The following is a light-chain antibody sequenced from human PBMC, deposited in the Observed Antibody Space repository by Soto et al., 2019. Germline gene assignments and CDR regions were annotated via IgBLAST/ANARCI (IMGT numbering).Light chain of an antibody. CDR2: TTS. CDR3: QQCDSTPQT. Sequence: DIQMTQSPYTLSASVGDRVTITCRASQSIDSQLNCYQQKPGKPPKLLIHTTSSLQSGVPSRFSGSGTGTDFTLTISSLQPEDFATYYCQQCDSTPQTFGGGAKVDIK. CDR1: QSIDSQ. V-gene: IGKV1-39*01. J-gene: IGKJ4*01.